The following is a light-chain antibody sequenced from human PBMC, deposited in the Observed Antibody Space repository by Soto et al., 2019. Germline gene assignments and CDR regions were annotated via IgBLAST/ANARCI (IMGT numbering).Light chain of an antibody. J-gene: IGKJ4*01. CDR3: QQYGSSRLT. V-gene: IGKV3-20*01. Sequence: EIVLTQSPGTLSLSPGERATLSCRASQRISNSYLAWYQQKPGQAPRLLLYDASSRATGIPDRVSGSGSGTDFTLTISRLEPEDFAVYYCQQYGSSRLTFGGGTKVEIK. CDR2: DAS. CDR1: QRISNSY.